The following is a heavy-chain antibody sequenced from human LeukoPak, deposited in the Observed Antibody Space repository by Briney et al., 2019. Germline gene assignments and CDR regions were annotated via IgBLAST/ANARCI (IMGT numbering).Heavy chain of an antibody. CDR1: GFTFSSYG. Sequence: GGSLRLSCAASGFTFSSYGMHWVRQAPGKGLEWVAFIRYDGSNKYYADSVKGRFTISRDNSKNTLYLQMNSLRAEDTAVYYCAKDSYGGYEGYYFDYWGQGTLVTVSS. D-gene: IGHD4-17*01. CDR2: IRYDGSNK. CDR3: AKDSYGGYEGYYFDY. J-gene: IGHJ4*02. V-gene: IGHV3-30*02.